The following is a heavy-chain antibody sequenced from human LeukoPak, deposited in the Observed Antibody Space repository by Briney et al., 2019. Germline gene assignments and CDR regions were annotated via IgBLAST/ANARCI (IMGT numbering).Heavy chain of an antibody. V-gene: IGHV3-11*06. D-gene: IGHD6-19*01. J-gene: IGHJ4*02. Sequence: GGSLRLSCAASGFTFSDYYMSRIRQAPGKGLEWLSYISGSTSYTDYADSVKGRFTISRDNARKALYLQMNSLRAEDTAVYYCARYVAGLKEALDSWGQGTLVTVSS. CDR1: GFTFSDYY. CDR3: ARYVAGLKEALDS. CDR2: ISGSTSYT.